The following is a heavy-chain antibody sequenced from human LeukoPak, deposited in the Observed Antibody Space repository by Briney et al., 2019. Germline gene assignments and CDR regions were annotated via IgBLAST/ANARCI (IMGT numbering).Heavy chain of an antibody. CDR3: ARVRGRDYYYYYGMDV. J-gene: IGHJ6*02. V-gene: IGHV3-30-3*01. Sequence: PGGSLRLSCAASGFTFSGYAVHWVRQAPGKGLDWVAVISYDGTNKHYADSVKGRFTISRDNSKNTLQLHMNSLRAEDTALYYCARVRGRDYYYYYGMDVWGQGTTVTVSS. D-gene: IGHD2-15*01. CDR2: ISYDGTNK. CDR1: GFTFSGYA.